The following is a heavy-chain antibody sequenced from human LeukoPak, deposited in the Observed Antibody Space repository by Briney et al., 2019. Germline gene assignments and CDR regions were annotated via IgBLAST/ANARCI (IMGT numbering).Heavy chain of an antibody. V-gene: IGHV4-30-4*01. Sequence: SETLSLTCTVSGGSITSDASYWSWIRQPPGKGLEWIGYIYYTGSTYYDPSLKSRLTMSVDTSKNQFSLKLSSVTAADTAVYYCAREKYYYGSGSALDYWGQGTLVTVSS. CDR3: AREKYYYGSGSALDY. CDR1: GGSITSDASY. CDR2: IYYTGST. J-gene: IGHJ4*02. D-gene: IGHD3-10*01.